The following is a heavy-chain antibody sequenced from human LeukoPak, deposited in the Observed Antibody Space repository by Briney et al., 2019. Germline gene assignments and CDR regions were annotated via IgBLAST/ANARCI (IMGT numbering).Heavy chain of an antibody. CDR2: VYYGGST. J-gene: IGHJ2*01. CDR3: ARGPYDLMTGHSNWSFDL. Sequence: PSDTLSLTCSVSGGSIGTTTYSWAWIRQPPGKGLEWIGNVYYGGSTNFSPSLRSRVTMSVDSSTKQFSLWLNSVTAADTAVYYCARGPYDLMTGHSNWSFDLWGRGTLVTLSS. CDR1: GGSIGTTTYS. V-gene: IGHV4-39*01. D-gene: IGHD3-9*01.